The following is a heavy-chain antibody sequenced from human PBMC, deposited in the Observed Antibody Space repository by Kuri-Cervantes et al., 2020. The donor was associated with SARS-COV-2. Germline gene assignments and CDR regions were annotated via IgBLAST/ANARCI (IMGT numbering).Heavy chain of an antibody. Sequence: GGSLRLSCAAPGFTFSNAWMSWVRQAPGKGLEWVGRIKSKTDGETTDYAAPVKGRFTISRDDSKNTLYLQMNSLKTEDTAVYYCTSEIAAAGTNYYYYGMDVWGQGTTVTVSS. CDR1: GFTFSNAW. D-gene: IGHD6-13*01. J-gene: IGHJ6*02. CDR3: TSEIAAAGTNYYYYGMDV. V-gene: IGHV3-15*01. CDR2: IKSKTDGETT.